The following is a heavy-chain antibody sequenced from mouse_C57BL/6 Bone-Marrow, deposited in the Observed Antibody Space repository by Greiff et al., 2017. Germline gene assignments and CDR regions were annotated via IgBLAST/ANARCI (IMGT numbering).Heavy chain of an antibody. D-gene: IGHD2-3*01. CDR1: GFSLTSYG. CDR3: AKERENGYYWFAY. Sequence: VKLMESGPGLVQPSQSLSITCTVSGFSLTSYGVHWVRQSPGKGLEWLGVIWRGGSTDYNAAFMSRLSITKDNSKSQVFFKMNSLQADDTAIYYCAKERENGYYWFAYWGQGTLVTVSA. CDR2: IWRGGST. V-gene: IGHV2-5*01. J-gene: IGHJ3*01.